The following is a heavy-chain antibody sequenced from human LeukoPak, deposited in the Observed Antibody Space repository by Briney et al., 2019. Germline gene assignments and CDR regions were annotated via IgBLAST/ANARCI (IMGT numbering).Heavy chain of an antibody. CDR1: GFTFDDYA. J-gene: IGHJ3*02. CDR2: ISWNSGSI. V-gene: IGHV3-9*01. Sequence: GRSLRLSCAASGFTFDDYAMHWVRRAPGKGLEWVSGISWNSGSIGYADSVKGRFTISRDNAKNSLYLQMNSLRAEDTALYYCAKEYSGSYYWGAFDIWGQGTMVTVSS. D-gene: IGHD1-26*01. CDR3: AKEYSGSYYWGAFDI.